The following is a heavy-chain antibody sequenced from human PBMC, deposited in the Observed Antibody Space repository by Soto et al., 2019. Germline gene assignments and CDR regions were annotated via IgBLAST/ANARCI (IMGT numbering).Heavy chain of an antibody. V-gene: IGHV1-18*01. CDR1: GYTFTSYG. Sequence: GASVKVSCKASGYTFTSYGISWVRQAPGQGLEWMGWISAYNGNTNYAQKLQGRVTMTTDTSTSTAYMELRSLRSDDTAVYYCARVDSDYYGSGSYYYYYGMDVWGQGTTVTVAS. D-gene: IGHD3-10*01. CDR2: ISAYNGNT. J-gene: IGHJ6*02. CDR3: ARVDSDYYGSGSYYYYYGMDV.